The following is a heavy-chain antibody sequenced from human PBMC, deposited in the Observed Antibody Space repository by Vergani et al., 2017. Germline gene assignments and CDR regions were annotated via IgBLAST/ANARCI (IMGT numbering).Heavy chain of an antibody. Sequence: QVQLVQSGAEVKKPGASVRVSCKASGYSFIGYYLHWVRQSPGQGLEWMGWINPKSGGTNYAPTFQGRVTMTRDTSISTAYLDLSRLKSDDTAVYYCARTPYYNGNTGSSPTDVWGQGTLVIVSS. CDR1: GYSFIGYY. J-gene: IGHJ4*02. CDR3: ARTPYYNGNTGSSPTDV. V-gene: IGHV1-2*02. CDR2: INPKSGGT. D-gene: IGHD3-10*01.